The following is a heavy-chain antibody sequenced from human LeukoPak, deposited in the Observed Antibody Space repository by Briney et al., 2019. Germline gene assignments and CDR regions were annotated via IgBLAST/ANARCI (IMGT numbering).Heavy chain of an antibody. J-gene: IGHJ4*02. CDR3: ASEDDGNYFDY. Sequence: GGSLRLSCAASGFTFSSYAMSWVRQAPGKGLEWVSGITGSGATTYYADSVRGRFTISRDNAKNSLYLQMNSLRAEDTAVYYCASEDDGNYFDYWGQGTLVTVSS. V-gene: IGHV3-23*01. D-gene: IGHD1-26*01. CDR1: GFTFSSYA. CDR2: ITGSGATT.